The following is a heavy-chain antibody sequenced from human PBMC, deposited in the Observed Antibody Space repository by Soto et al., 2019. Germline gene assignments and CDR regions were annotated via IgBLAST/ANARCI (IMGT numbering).Heavy chain of an antibody. Sequence: GGSLRLSCVASGMSFSKFWMTWVRQAPGKGLKWVASIKQDGSERLYVDSVKGRFTISRDNARNSLYPQMDSLRVDDTAVYYCASIAHWGQGTLVTVSS. CDR1: GMSFSKFW. J-gene: IGHJ5*02. CDR2: IKQDGSER. V-gene: IGHV3-7*01. CDR3: ASIAH.